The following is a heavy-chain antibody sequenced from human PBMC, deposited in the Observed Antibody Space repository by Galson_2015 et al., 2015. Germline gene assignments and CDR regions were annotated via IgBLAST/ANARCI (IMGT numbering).Heavy chain of an antibody. D-gene: IGHD2-15*01. V-gene: IGHV3-23*01. CDR2: ISGRGGNT. Sequence: SLRLSCAASGFTFSSYAMSWVRQAPGRGLEWASGISGRGGNTYYADSVKGRFTISRDNSKNTLYLQMNSLRAEDTAVYYCAKDPRIRLSLGRFDPWGQGTLVTVSS. J-gene: IGHJ5*02. CDR3: AKDPRIRLSLGRFDP. CDR1: GFTFSSYA.